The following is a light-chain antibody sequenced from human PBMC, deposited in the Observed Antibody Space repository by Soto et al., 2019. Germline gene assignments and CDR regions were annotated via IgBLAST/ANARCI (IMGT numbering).Light chain of an antibody. J-gene: IGKJ1*01. CDR1: QSVSSY. V-gene: IGKV3-11*01. CDR3: QQRSNWPWT. CDR2: DAS. Sequence: EILLTQSPATLSLSPGETATLSFRASQSVSSYLAWYQQKPGQAPRLLIYDASNRATGIPARFSGSGSGTDFTLTISSLEPEDFAVYYCQQRSNWPWTFGQGTKVDI.